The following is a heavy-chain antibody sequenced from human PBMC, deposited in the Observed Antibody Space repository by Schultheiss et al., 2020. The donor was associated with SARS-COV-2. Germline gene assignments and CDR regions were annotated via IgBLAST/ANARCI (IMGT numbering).Heavy chain of an antibody. CDR2: IYYSGST. V-gene: IGHV4-59*05. J-gene: IGHJ6*02. Sequence: SETLSLTCTVSGGSISSYYWSWIRQPPGKGLEWIGSIYYSGSTYYNPSLKSRVTISVDTSKNQFSLKLSSVTAADTAVYYCATNIVVVVAATRDYYYGMDVWGQGTTVTVSS. D-gene: IGHD2-15*01. CDR1: GGSISSYY. CDR3: ATNIVVVVAATRDYYYGMDV.